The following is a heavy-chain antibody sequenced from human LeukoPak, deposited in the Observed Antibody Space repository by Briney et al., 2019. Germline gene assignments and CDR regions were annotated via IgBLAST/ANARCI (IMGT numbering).Heavy chain of an antibody. CDR3: AKAEGSDGGGVRIIDY. V-gene: IGHV3-23*01. CDR2: ISGSGGST. Sequence: GGSLRLSCAASGFTFSSYAMSWVRQAPGKGLEWVSAISGSGGSTYYADSVKGWFTISRDNSKNTLYLQMNSLRAEDTAVYYCAKAEGSDGGGVRIIDYWGQGTLVTVSS. J-gene: IGHJ4*02. D-gene: IGHD3-16*01. CDR1: GFTFSSYA.